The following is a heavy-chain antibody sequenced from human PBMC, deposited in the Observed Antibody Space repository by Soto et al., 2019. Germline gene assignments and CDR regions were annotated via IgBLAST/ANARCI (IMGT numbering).Heavy chain of an antibody. CDR2: IIAIVGTA. J-gene: IGHJ6*02. Sequence: SVKVSCKASGGTFSSYAISWVRQAPGQGLEWMGGIIAIVGTANYAQKFQGRVTMTADKSTSTAYMELSSLRSEDTAVYYCAGPQLELGLDYSSSSGMDVWGQGTTVTVSS. CDR1: GGTFSSYA. D-gene: IGHD1-7*01. CDR3: AGPQLELGLDYSSSSGMDV. V-gene: IGHV1-69*06.